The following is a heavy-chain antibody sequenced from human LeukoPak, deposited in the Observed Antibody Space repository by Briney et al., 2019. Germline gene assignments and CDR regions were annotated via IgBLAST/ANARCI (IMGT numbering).Heavy chain of an antibody. V-gene: IGHV4-59*01. D-gene: IGHD6-13*01. J-gene: IGHJ4*02. Sequence: SETLSLTCTVSGGSINGYYWSWIRQSPGKGLESPGYIYYTGSTNYNPSLKSRVTMSVDTSRIQFFLRLSSVTAADTAVYYCARRQAAAGRDFDYWGQGTLVTVSS. CDR3: ARRQAAAGRDFDY. CDR2: IYYTGST. CDR1: GGSINGYY.